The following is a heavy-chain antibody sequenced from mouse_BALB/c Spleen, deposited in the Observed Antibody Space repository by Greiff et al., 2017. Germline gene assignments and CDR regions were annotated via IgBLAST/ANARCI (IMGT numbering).Heavy chain of an antibody. J-gene: IGHJ4*01. D-gene: IGHD2-1*01. CDR2: ISYSGST. CDR3: ARDGNLYYYAMDY. Sequence: VQLKQSGPGLVKPSQSLSLTCTVTGYSITSDYAWNWIRQFPGNKLEWMGYISYSGSTSYNPSLKSRISITRDTSKNQFFLQLNSVTTEDTATYYCARDGNLYYYAMDYWGQGTSVTVSS. V-gene: IGHV3-2*02. CDR1: GYSITSDYA.